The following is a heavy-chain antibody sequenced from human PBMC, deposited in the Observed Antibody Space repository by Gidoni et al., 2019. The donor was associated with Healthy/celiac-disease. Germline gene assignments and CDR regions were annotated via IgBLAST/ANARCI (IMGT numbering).Heavy chain of an antibody. Sequence: EVQLVESGGGLVQPGGPLSLARAASGFTFSSHSMNWVRQAPGKGLEWVSYISISSSTIYYADSVKGRFTISRDNAKNSLYLQMNSLRDEDTAVYYCARDAGSQSDYWGQGTLVTVSS. J-gene: IGHJ4*02. D-gene: IGHD3-10*01. CDR3: ARDAGSQSDY. CDR2: ISISSSTI. CDR1: GFTFSSHS. V-gene: IGHV3-48*02.